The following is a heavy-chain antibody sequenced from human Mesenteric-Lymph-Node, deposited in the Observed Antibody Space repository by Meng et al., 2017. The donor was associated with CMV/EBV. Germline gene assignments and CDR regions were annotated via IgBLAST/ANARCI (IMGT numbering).Heavy chain of an antibody. Sequence: GESLKISCAASGFPFTGHDMHWIRQAPGKGPEWVAFIRHDGSNKTYHDSVRGRFVISRDNSRNTLYLQMNSLRDEDTAMYYCAYYSSSGYYFDYWGQGTLVTVSS. V-gene: IGHV3-30*02. CDR2: IRHDGSNK. CDR3: AYYSSSGYYFDY. D-gene: IGHD6-13*01. J-gene: IGHJ4*01. CDR1: GFPFTGHD.